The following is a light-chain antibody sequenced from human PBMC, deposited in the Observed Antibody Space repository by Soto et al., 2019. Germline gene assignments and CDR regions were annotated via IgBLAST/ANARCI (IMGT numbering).Light chain of an antibody. CDR1: SSNIGAGYD. CDR2: GNS. Sequence: QSALTQPPSVSGAPGQRVTIFCTGSSSNIGAGYDVHWYQQLPGTAPKLLIYGNSNRPSGVPDRFSGSKSGTSASLAITGLQAEDEADYYCQSYDSSLSALFGAGTKLTVL. J-gene: IGLJ3*02. V-gene: IGLV1-40*01. CDR3: QSYDSSLSAL.